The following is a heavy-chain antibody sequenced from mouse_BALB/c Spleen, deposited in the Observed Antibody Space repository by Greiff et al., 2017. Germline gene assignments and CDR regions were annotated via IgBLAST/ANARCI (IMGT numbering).Heavy chain of an antibody. Sequence: EVKLQESGGGLVQPGGSLRLSCATSGFTFTDYYMSWVRQPPGKALEWLGFIRNKANGYTTEYSASVKGRFTISRDNSQSILYLQMNTLRAEDSATYYCARDGVYGKGAMDYWGQGTSVTVSS. CDR2: IRNKANGYTT. D-gene: IGHD1-1*01. CDR3: ARDGVYGKGAMDY. V-gene: IGHV7-3*02. J-gene: IGHJ4*01. CDR1: GFTFTDYY.